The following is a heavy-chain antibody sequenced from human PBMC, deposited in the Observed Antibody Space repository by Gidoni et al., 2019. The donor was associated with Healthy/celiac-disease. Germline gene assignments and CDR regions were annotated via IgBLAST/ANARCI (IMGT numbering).Heavy chain of an antibody. V-gene: IGHV4-39*07. CDR2: IYYSGST. CDR1: GGSIRSSSYY. J-gene: IGHJ4*02. CDR3: ARGITMVRGYYFDY. Sequence: QLQLQESGPGLGKPSETLSLTCTVSGGSIRSSSYYWGWIRQPPGKGLEWIGSIYYSGSTYYNPSLKSRVTISVDTSKNQFSLKLSSVTAADTAVYYCARGITMVRGYYFDYWGQGTLVTVSS. D-gene: IGHD3-10*01.